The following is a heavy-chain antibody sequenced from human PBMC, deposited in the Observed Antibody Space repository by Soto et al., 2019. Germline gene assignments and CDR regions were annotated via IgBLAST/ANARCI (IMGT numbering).Heavy chain of an antibody. CDR1: EFTFTSAW. J-gene: IGHJ4*02. Sequence: GSLRLSCAASEFTFTSAWMSWVRQAPGKGPEWVGRIKSKTAGGTTDYAAPVQGRFTISRDESRNTLYLQMNSLKTEDTAVYYCTSLYYGHWGQGTLVTVSS. V-gene: IGHV3-15*01. CDR3: TSLYYGH. CDR2: IKSKTAGGTT. D-gene: IGHD4-17*01.